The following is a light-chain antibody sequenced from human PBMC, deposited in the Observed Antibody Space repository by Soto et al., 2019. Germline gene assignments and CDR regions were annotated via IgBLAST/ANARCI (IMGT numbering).Light chain of an antibody. V-gene: IGKV1-5*03. CDR2: MAS. CDR3: QHYNSFSWT. CDR1: QSISSW. J-gene: IGKJ1*01. Sequence: DIQMTQSPSTLSASVGDRVTITCRASQSISSWLAWYQQRPGKAPKLLIYMASSLESGVPSRFSGSGSGTEFTLTINILQPDDFATYYCQHYNSFSWTFGQGTTVEIK.